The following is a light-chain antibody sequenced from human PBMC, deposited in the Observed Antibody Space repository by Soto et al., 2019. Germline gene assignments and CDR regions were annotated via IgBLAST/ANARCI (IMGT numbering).Light chain of an antibody. CDR3: QQYNSYLWT. CDR2: KAS. CDR1: QSISSW. Sequence: DIQMTQSPSTLSASVGDRVTITCRASQSISSWLAWYQQKPGKAPKLLIYKASSLESGVPSRFSSSGSGTEFTLTISSLQPDDFATYYCQQYNSYLWTFGQGTKVEIK. V-gene: IGKV1-5*03. J-gene: IGKJ1*01.